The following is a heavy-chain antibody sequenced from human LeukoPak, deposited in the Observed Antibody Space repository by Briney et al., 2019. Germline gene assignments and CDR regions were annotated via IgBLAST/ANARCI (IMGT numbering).Heavy chain of an antibody. CDR2: IYYSGST. Sequence: SGTLSLTCTVSGGSISSSNYYWGWIPQPPGRGLEWIGNIYYSGSTYYKPSLKTRVTISVDTSKNQFSLKLTSVTAADTAVYYCARHASVDGNWPRPLDYWGQGSLVTVSS. CDR3: ARHASVDGNWPRPLDY. CDR1: GGSISSSNYY. V-gene: IGHV4-39*01. D-gene: IGHD6-19*01. J-gene: IGHJ4*02.